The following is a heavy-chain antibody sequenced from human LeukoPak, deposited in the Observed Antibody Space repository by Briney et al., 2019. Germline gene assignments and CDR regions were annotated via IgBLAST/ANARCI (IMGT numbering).Heavy chain of an antibody. Sequence: SVKVSCKASGYTFTGYYMHWVRQAPGQGLEWMGWINPNSGGTNYAQKFQGRVTMTRDTSISTAYMELGRLRSDDTAVYYCARCTYYYDSSGYYWDGYFDYWGQGTLVTVSS. CDR2: INPNSGGT. D-gene: IGHD3-22*01. CDR1: GYTFTGYY. CDR3: ARCTYYYDSSGYYWDGYFDY. V-gene: IGHV1-2*02. J-gene: IGHJ4*02.